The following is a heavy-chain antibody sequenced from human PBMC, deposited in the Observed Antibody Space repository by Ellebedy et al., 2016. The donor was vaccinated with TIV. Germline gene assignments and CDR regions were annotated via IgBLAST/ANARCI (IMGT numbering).Heavy chain of an antibody. Sequence: AASVKVSCKVSGYTLTELSMHWVRQAPGQGLEWMGWINPNSGGTNYAQKFQGWVTMTRDTSISTAYMELNRLRSDDTAVYYCARDGAVTTVFDYWGQGTLVTVSS. CDR3: ARDGAVTTVFDY. CDR2: INPNSGGT. J-gene: IGHJ4*02. D-gene: IGHD4-17*01. CDR1: GYTLTELS. V-gene: IGHV1-2*04.